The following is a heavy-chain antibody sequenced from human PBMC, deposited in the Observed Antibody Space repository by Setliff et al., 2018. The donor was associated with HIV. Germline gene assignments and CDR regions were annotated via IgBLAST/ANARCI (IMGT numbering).Heavy chain of an antibody. CDR2: IYTSGST. CDR1: GGSISSGSYY. J-gene: IGHJ6*03. Sequence: SETLSLTCTVSGGSISSGSYYWSWIRQPAGKGLEWIGRIYTSGSTNYNPSLKSRDTISVDTSKNQFSLKLRSVTAADTAVYYCARETYYYDNPQYYYYYMDVWGKGTTVTVSS. CDR3: ARETYYYDNPQYYYYYMDV. D-gene: IGHD3-22*01. V-gene: IGHV4-61*02.